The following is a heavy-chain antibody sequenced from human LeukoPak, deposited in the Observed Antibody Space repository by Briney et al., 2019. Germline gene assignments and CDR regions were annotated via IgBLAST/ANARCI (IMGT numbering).Heavy chain of an antibody. CDR3: AKNRGVLRNFDCYDY. J-gene: IGHJ4*02. D-gene: IGHD3-9*01. CDR2: ISGSADST. V-gene: IGHV3-23*01. CDR1: GFAFRSYG. Sequence: GGSLRLSCAVSGFAFRSYGMSWVRQAPGKGLEWVSAISGSADSTYYADSVKGRFTISRDNSKNTLYLQVNSLRAEDTAVYYCAKNRGVLRNFDCYDYWGQGTPVTVSS.